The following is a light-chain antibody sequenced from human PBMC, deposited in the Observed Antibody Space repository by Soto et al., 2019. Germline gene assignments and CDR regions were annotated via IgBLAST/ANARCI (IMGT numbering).Light chain of an antibody. V-gene: IGLV1-40*01. J-gene: IGLJ1*01. CDR2: GST. Sequence: QSALTQPPSVSGAPGQRVTISCTGSSSNIGAGNDVPWYQQYPGKAPKLLVYGSTNRPSGVPDRFSGSRSGTSASLAITGLQPEDEADYYCHSSDSSMSASLFGTGTKVTVL. CDR3: HSSDSSMSASL. CDR1: SSNIGAGND.